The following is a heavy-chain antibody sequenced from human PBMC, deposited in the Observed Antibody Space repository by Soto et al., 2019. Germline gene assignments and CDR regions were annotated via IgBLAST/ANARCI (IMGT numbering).Heavy chain of an antibody. CDR3: ATRIKVFGLLIPPFDP. Sequence: PSETLSLTCAVYGGSVNGHYWNWIRQPPGKGLEWIGEINHTGGTHYNPSLKGRVTMSVDTSKNQFSLRLSSVTAADTAIYYCATRIKVFGLLIPPFDPWGKGTQVTVSS. D-gene: IGHD3-3*01. V-gene: IGHV4-34*01. CDR1: GGSVNGHY. CDR2: INHTGGT. J-gene: IGHJ5*02.